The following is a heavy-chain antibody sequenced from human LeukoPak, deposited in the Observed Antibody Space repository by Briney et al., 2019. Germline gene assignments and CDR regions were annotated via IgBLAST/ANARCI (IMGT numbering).Heavy chain of an antibody. J-gene: IGHJ4*02. Sequence: PSETLSLTCAVYGGSFSGYYWSWIRQPPGKGLEWIGEINHSGSTNYNPSLKSRVTISVDTSKNQFSLKLSSVTAADTAVYYCARMLSYNRKYDYWGQGTLVTVSS. V-gene: IGHV4-34*01. CDR3: ARMLSYNRKYDY. CDR1: GGSFSGYY. D-gene: IGHD2-8*01. CDR2: INHSGST.